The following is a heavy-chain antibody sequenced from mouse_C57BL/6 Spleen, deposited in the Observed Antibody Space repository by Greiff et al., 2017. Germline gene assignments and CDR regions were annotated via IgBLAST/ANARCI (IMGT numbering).Heavy chain of an antibody. J-gene: IGHJ1*03. Sequence: QVQLQQSGAELARPGASVKMSCKASGYTFTSYTMHWVKPRPGQGLEWIGYINPSSGDTTYNQKFKDKATLTADKSSSTAYMQLSSLTSEDSAVYYSAGKGDEDDDEGYFDDWGTGTTVTVSS. D-gene: IGHD2-4*01. V-gene: IGHV1-4*01. CDR2: INPSSGDT. CDR3: AGKGDEDDDEGYFDD. CDR1: GYTFTSYT.